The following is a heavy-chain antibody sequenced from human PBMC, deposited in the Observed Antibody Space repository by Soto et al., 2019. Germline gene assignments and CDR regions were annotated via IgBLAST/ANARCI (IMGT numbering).Heavy chain of an antibody. D-gene: IGHD6-25*01. CDR3: ARFRYTAAGDNWFDP. V-gene: IGHV3-7*01. J-gene: IGHJ5*02. CDR1: GFTFSTYL. CDR2: IKKDGTEK. Sequence: PGGSLRLSCAASGFTFSTYLMSWVRQAPGKGLEWVANIKKDGTEKYYVDSVKGRFTISRDNAKNSLYLQMNSLRAEDTAVYYCARFRYTAAGDNWFDPWGQGTLVTVSS.